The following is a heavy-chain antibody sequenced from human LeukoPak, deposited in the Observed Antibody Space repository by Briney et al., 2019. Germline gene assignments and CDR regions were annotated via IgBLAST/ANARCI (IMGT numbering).Heavy chain of an antibody. V-gene: IGHV3-53*01. J-gene: IGHJ4*02. D-gene: IGHD1-26*01. Sequence: GGSLRLSCAVSGFSVSSTYMTWVRQTPGKGLQWVSVILDNGITTYADSVKGLFSISRDNSKNTVYLQMNSLSVDDTAVYYCVRDKGVGRTERFDSWGTGTLVTVSS. CDR1: GFSVSSTY. CDR2: ILDNGIT. CDR3: VRDKGVGRTERFDS.